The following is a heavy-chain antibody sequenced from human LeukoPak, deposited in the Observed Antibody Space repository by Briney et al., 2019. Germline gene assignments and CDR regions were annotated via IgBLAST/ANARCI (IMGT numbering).Heavy chain of an antibody. Sequence: GGSLRLSCAASGFTLSSYAMSWVRQAPGEGLEWVSAISGSGCSTYYADSVKGRFTISRDNSKNTLYLQMNSLRAEDAAVYYCAKPGRSSGWYKFAFDYWGQGTLVAVSS. D-gene: IGHD6-19*01. J-gene: IGHJ4*02. CDR2: ISGSGCST. V-gene: IGHV3-23*01. CDR1: GFTLSSYA. CDR3: AKPGRSSGWYKFAFDY.